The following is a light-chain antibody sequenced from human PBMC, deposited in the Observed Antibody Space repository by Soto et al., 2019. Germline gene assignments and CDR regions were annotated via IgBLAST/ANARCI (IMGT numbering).Light chain of an antibody. Sequence: IGVTKSAGTLSLSPGERATLSCRASQSVSNNYLAWYQQKPGQAPRLLIYDASSRPTDIPARFSGSASGTDFTLTISSLEPEDFAIYYCQQRSNWPITFGQGTRLEIK. CDR2: DAS. CDR3: QQRSNWPIT. V-gene: IGKV3D-20*02. J-gene: IGKJ5*01. CDR1: QSVSNNY.